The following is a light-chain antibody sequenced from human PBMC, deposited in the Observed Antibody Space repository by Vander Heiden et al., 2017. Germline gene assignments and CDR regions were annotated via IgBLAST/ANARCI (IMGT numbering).Light chain of an antibody. Sequence: QTVVTQEPSFSVSPGGTVTLTCGLTSGSVSASIYPSWYQQTPGQAPRMLIYSTDTRSSGVPDRFSGSRLGNNAALTITGAQADDESVYYCVLYMGSGISVFGGGTVLTVL. CDR3: VLYMGSGISV. CDR2: STD. V-gene: IGLV8-61*01. CDR1: SGSVSASIY. J-gene: IGLJ2*01.